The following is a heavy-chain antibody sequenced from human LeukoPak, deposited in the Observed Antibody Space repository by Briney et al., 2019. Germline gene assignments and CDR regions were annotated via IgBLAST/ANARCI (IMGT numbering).Heavy chain of an antibody. CDR2: INPNSGGT. V-gene: IGHV1-2*02. CDR1: GYTFTGYY. J-gene: IGHJ4*02. D-gene: IGHD4-17*01. Sequence: GASVKVSCKASGYTFTGYYMHWVRQAPGQGLEWMGWINPNSGGTNYAQKFQGRVTMTRDTSTSTVYMELSSLGSEDTAVYYCARALERGTVTTPAGYWGQGTLVTVSS. CDR3: ARALERGTVTTPAGY.